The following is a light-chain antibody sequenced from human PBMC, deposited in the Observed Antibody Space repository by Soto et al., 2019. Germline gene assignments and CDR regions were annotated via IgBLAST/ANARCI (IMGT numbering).Light chain of an antibody. J-gene: IGKJ1*01. V-gene: IGKV1-5*01. CDR3: QQYATSTRT. CDR1: QTISTW. Sequence: DIQVTQSPPTLSASVGDRVTITCRASQTISTWMAWYQQKPGKAPKLLVYDASTLQSGVASRFSGSGSGTEFTLTISRLDPEDSAVYYCQQYATSTRTFGQGTKVDIK. CDR2: DAS.